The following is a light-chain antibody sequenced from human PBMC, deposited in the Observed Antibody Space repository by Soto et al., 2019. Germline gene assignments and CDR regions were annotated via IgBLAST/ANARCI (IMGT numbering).Light chain of an antibody. CDR3: SSYTTSSPVV. Sequence: QSALTQPASVSGSPGQSITISCTGTSSDIGRYNYVSWYQQHPGKAPKLMIYEVSDRPSGVSNRFSGSKSGNTASLTISGLQAEDEADYYCSSYTTSSPVVFGGGTQLTVL. J-gene: IGLJ2*01. CDR1: SSDIGRYNY. V-gene: IGLV2-14*01. CDR2: EVS.